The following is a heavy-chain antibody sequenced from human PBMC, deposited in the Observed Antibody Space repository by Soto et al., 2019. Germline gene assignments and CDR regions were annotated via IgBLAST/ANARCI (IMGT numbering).Heavy chain of an antibody. CDR1: GFTFSSYW. V-gene: IGHV3-7*03. CDR3: ARALPYYDFWSGYDY. D-gene: IGHD3-3*01. Sequence: GGSLRLSCAASGFTFSSYWMSWVRQAPGKGLEWVANIKQDGSEKYYVDSVKGRFTISRDNAKNSLYLQMNSLRAEDTAVYYCARALPYYDFWSGYDYWGQGTLVTVSS. CDR2: IKQDGSEK. J-gene: IGHJ4*02.